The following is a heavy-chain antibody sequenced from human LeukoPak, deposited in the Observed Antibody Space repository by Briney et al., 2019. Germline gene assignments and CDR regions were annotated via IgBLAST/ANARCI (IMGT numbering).Heavy chain of an antibody. CDR1: GFTFSSYW. J-gene: IGHJ4*02. CDR2: INTDGTTT. Sequence: GGSPRLSCAVSGFTFSSYWMHWVRQAPGKGLVWVSRINTDGTTTNYADSVKGRFTISRDNAKNTLYLQMNSLRAEDTAVYYCAIGLGSHPIYWGQGTLVTVSS. D-gene: IGHD6-19*01. V-gene: IGHV3-74*01. CDR3: AIGLGSHPIY.